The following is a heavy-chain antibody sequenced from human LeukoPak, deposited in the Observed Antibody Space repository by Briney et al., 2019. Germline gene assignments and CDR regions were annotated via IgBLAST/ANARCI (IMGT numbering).Heavy chain of an antibody. CDR1: GYTFTSYA. J-gene: IGHJ6*02. CDR2: INAGNGNT. V-gene: IGHV1-3*01. CDR3: ARVKVQDHGIYYYGMDV. D-gene: IGHD1-14*01. Sequence: ASVKVSCKASGYTFTSYAMDWVRQAPGQRLEWMGWINAGNGNTKYSQKFQGRVTITTDTSATTAYVEVSSLRSEDTAVYYCARVKVQDHGIYYYGMDVWGQGTTVTVSS.